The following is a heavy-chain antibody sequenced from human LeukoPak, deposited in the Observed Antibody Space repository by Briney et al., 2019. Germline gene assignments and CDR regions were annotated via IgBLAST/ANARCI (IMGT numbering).Heavy chain of an antibody. J-gene: IGHJ4*02. CDR2: IYYSGST. CDR3: ARAKHDYWFDY. D-gene: IGHD4-11*01. Sequence: SQTLSLTCTVSGGSISSGGYYWSWIRQHPGKGLEWIGYIYYSGSTYYNPSLKSRVTISVDTSKNQFSLKLSAVTAADTAEYYYARAKHDYWFDYWGQGTLVTVSS. CDR1: GGSISSGGYY. V-gene: IGHV4-31*03.